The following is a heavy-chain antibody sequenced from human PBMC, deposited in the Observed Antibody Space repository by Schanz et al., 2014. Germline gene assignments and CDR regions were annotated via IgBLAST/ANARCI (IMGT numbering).Heavy chain of an antibody. D-gene: IGHD2-2*01. CDR2: INQSGDT. V-gene: IGHV4-34*01. Sequence: QVQLQQWGAGLLKPSETLSLTCAVSGGSFSGYYWSWIRQPPDTGLEWIGEINQSGDTNYNPSLKSRVTISVDPSNNQFPLKQRSGTAADTAVYYCARLYCSTPGCYVSPNGFAKDYWGQGTLVTVSS. CDR3: ARLYCSTPGCYVSPNGFAKDY. J-gene: IGHJ4*02. CDR1: GGSFSGYY.